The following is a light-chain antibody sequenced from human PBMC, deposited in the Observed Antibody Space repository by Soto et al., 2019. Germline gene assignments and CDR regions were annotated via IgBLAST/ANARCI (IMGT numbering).Light chain of an antibody. CDR2: DTG. CDR1: TGAVTSGHY. Sequence: QAVVTQEPSLTVSPGGTVTLTCGSSTGAVTSGHYPYWFQQKPGQASRTLIYDTGNKHSWTPARFSGSLLGGKAALTLSGAQPEDEAEYYCLLSYSGARVFGTGTKLTVL. CDR3: LLSYSGARV. V-gene: IGLV7-46*01. J-gene: IGLJ1*01.